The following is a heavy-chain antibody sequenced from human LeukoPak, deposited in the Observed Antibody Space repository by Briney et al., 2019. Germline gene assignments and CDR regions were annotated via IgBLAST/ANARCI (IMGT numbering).Heavy chain of an antibody. CDR3: ARGYYDILTGYYRELDY. D-gene: IGHD3-9*01. Sequence: GGSLRLSCAASGFTFSSYSMNWVRQAPGKGLEWVSSISSSSSYIYYADSVKGRFAISRDNAKNSLYLQMNSLRAEDTAVYYCARGYYDILTGYYRELDYCGQGSLVTVSS. CDR1: GFTFSSYS. V-gene: IGHV3-21*01. CDR2: ISSSSSYI. J-gene: IGHJ4*02.